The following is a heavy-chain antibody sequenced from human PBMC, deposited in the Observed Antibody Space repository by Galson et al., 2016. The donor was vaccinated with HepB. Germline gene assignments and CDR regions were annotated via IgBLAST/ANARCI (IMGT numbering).Heavy chain of an antibody. CDR1: GDSVSSNSAG. V-gene: IGHV6-1*01. Sequence: AISGDSVSSNSAGWNWIRQSPSRGLEWLGRTFYRSNWQNDYAESVKSRITINPDTAKNQFSLQLNSVTPEDTAIYYCARSYLLGRGFGSWGQGTLVTVPS. D-gene: IGHD7-27*01. J-gene: IGHJ4*02. CDR3: ARSYLLGRGFGS. CDR2: TFYRSNWQN.